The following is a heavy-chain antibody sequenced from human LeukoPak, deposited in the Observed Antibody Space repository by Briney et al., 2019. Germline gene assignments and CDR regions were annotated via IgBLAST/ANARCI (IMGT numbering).Heavy chain of an antibody. V-gene: IGHV1-18*01. D-gene: IGHD3-3*01. CDR1: GYTFTSNS. CDR3: ARVFGAPGIFAFDP. Sequence: ASVKVSCKASGYTFTSNSINWVRQAPGQGLEWMGWISTYNGKTGYAQKVQGRVTMTTDTSTSTAYMELRSLRSDDTAIYYCARVFGAPGIFAFDPWGQGTLVTVSS. J-gene: IGHJ5*02. CDR2: ISTYNGKT.